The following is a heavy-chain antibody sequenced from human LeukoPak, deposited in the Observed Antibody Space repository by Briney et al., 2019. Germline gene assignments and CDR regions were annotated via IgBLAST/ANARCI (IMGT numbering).Heavy chain of an antibody. CDR3: ARSPTGTTGFDY. CDR2: IYTSGST. Sequence: SQTLSLTCTVSGGSISSGSYYWSWIRQPAGKGLEWIGRIYTSGSTNYNPSLKSRVTISVDTSKNQFSLKLSSVTAADTAVYYCARSPTGTTGFDYWGQGTLVTVSS. V-gene: IGHV4-61*02. CDR1: GGSISSGSYY. D-gene: IGHD1-1*01. J-gene: IGHJ4*02.